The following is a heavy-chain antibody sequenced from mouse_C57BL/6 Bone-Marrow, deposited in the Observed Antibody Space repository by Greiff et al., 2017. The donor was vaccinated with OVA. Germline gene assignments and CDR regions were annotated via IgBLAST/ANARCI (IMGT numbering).Heavy chain of an antibody. CDR1: GYTFTSYW. D-gene: IGHD2-4*01. J-gene: IGHJ2*01. CDR2: IYPGSGST. Sequence: QVQLQQPGAELVKPGASVKMSCKASGYTFTSYWITWVKQRPGQGLEWIGDIYPGSGSTNYNEKFKSKATLTVDTSSSTAYMQLSSLTSEDSAVYYCALRGLRRRDFDYWGQGTTLTVSS. CDR3: ALRGLRRRDFDY. V-gene: IGHV1-55*01.